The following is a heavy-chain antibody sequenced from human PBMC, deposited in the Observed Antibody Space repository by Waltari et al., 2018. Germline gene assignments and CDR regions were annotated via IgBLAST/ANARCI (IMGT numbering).Heavy chain of an antibody. CDR2: ITGEGDNT. Sequence: EVQLVESGGGSVESGGSLRLSCEGSGFSFSNYAMSWVRQAPGEGLEWVSSITGEGDNTYDADSVRGRFTISRDNSKNTLSLQMNSLRAEDTATYYCARVPYNDFWTGYFFFDLWGQGTLVSVS. D-gene: IGHD3-3*01. V-gene: IGHV3-23*04. CDR1: GFSFSNYA. J-gene: IGHJ4*02. CDR3: ARVPYNDFWTGYFFFDL.